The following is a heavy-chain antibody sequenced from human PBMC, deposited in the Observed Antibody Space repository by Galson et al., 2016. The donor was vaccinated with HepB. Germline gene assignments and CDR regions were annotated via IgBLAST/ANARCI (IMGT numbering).Heavy chain of an antibody. CDR3: AREGTGSSSFIYYYYGMDV. V-gene: IGHV3-48*04. J-gene: IGHJ6*02. Sequence: SLRLSCAASGFTLSSYSMNWVRQTPGKGLERVSYITSRSTAIYYADSVKGRFTISRDNARNSLYLQVNSLRAEDTAVYYCAREGTGSSSFIYYYYGMDVWGQGTTVTVSS. CDR2: ITSRSTAI. D-gene: IGHD6-13*01. CDR1: GFTLSSYS.